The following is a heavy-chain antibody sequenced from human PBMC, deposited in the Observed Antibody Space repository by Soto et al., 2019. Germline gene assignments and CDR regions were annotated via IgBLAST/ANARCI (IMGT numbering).Heavy chain of an antibody. CDR2: INAGNGNT. V-gene: IGHV1-3*01. Sequence: GASVKVSCKASGYTFTSYAMHWVRQAPGQRLEWMGWINAGNGNTKYPQKFQGRVTITRDTSASTAYMERSSLRSEDTAVYYCARAPLGYCSSTSCYKLGYFQHWGQGTLVTVSS. CDR1: GYTFTSYA. J-gene: IGHJ1*01. CDR3: ARAPLGYCSSTSCYKLGYFQH. D-gene: IGHD2-2*02.